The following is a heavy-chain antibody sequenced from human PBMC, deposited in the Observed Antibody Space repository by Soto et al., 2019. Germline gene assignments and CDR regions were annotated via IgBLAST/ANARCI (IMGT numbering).Heavy chain of an antibody. CDR1: GGSFSGYD. V-gene: IGHV4-34*01. Sequence: QVQLQQWGAGLLKPSETLSLTCAVYGGSFSGYDWTWIRQPQGTGLEWMGEINHSGSSNYNPSLKSRVTISVDTSKYQFSLKLTSVSAADTAVYYCARDKITGLFDYWGQGTLVTVSS. D-gene: IGHD2-8*02. CDR3: ARDKITGLFDY. CDR2: INHSGSS. J-gene: IGHJ4*02.